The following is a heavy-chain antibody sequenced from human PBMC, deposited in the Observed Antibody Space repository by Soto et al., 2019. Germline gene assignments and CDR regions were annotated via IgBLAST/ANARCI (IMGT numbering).Heavy chain of an antibody. D-gene: IGHD6-19*01. Sequence: SPALTCAVSGDSVTSNVWWSWVRQPPGKGLEWIGEAYHNGLTDYNPSLKSRVTMSVDTSKNEFSLKLTSLTAADTAIYYCARDAAVTGESDRFDYWGQGTLVTVSS. CDR2: AYHNGLT. V-gene: IGHV4-4*02. J-gene: IGHJ4*02. CDR3: ARDAAVTGESDRFDY. CDR1: GDSVTSNVW.